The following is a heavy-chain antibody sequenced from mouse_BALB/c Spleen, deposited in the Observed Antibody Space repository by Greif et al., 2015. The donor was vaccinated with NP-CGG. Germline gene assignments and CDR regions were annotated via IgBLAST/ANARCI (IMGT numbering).Heavy chain of an antibody. V-gene: IGHV1-7*01. J-gene: IGHJ4*01. CDR2: INPSTGYT. CDR1: GYTFTSYW. Sequence: QVQLQQSGAELAKPGASVKMSCKASGYTFTSYWMHWVKQRPGQGLEWIGYINPSTGYTEYNQKFKDKATLTADKSSSTAYMQLSSLTSEDSAVYYCASSYCYGSSYYAMDYWGQGTSVTVSS. D-gene: IGHD1-1*01. CDR3: ASSYCYGSSYYAMDY.